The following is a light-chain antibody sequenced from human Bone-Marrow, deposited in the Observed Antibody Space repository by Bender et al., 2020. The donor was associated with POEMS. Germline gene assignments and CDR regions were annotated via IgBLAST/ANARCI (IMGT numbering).Light chain of an antibody. CDR2: EDN. CDR3: CSYAGSRTLV. CDR1: SSDVGSYNL. V-gene: IGLV2-23*01. J-gene: IGLJ2*01. Sequence: QSALTQPASVSGSPGQSITISCTGTSSDVGSYNLVSWYQHHPGKAPKLMIYEDNERPSGVSSRFSGSKSGNTASLTISGLQAQDEADYHCCSYAGSRTLVFGGGTELTVL.